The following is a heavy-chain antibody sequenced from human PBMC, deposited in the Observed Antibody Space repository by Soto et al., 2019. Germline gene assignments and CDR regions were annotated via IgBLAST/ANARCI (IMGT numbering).Heavy chain of an antibody. J-gene: IGHJ6*02. V-gene: IGHV3-9*01. Sequence: EVQVVESGGGLVQPGRSLRLSCVGSGFTFDDHAMHWVRQAPGKGLEWVSSISGISDFIEYADSGKGRFTISRDNAKNSVYRHMDNLRVEHTVLYFCVRDRTGGSGPVAGHPVGYYYVMDVWGQGTLVTVSS. D-gene: IGHD6-19*01. CDR3: VRDRTGGSGPVAGHPVGYYYVMDV. CDR1: GFTFDDHA. CDR2: ISGISDFI.